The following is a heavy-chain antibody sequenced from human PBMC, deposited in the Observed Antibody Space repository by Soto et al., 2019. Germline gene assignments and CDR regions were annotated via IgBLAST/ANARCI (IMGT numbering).Heavy chain of an antibody. V-gene: IGHV1-69*13. D-gene: IGHD6-13*01. Sequence: SVKVSCKASGGTFSSYAISWVRQAPGQGLEWMGGIIPIFGTANYAQKFQGRVTITADESTSTAYMELSSLRSEDTAVYYCAMNSGYSSSWSRSYYYYGMDVWGQGTTVNVSS. CDR2: IIPIFGTA. CDR3: AMNSGYSSSWSRSYYYYGMDV. CDR1: GGTFSSYA. J-gene: IGHJ6*02.